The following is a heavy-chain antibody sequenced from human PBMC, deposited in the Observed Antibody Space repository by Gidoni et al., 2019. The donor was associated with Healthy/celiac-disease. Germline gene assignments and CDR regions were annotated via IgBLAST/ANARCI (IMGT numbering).Heavy chain of an antibody. J-gene: IGHJ6*02. CDR1: GFTFSSYS. Sequence: EVQLVESGGGLVQPGGSLRLSCAASGFTFSSYSMNWVRQAPGKGLEGVSYISSSSSTIYYADSVKGRFTISRDNAKNSLYLQMNSLRAEDTAVYYCASLVLRFLGGLDYYYYGMDVWGQGTTVTVSS. CDR2: ISSSSSTI. CDR3: ASLVLRFLGGLDYYYYGMDV. D-gene: IGHD3-3*01. V-gene: IGHV3-48*04.